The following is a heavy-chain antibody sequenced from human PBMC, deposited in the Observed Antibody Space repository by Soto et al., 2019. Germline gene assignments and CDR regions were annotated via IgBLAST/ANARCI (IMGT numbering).Heavy chain of an antibody. CDR1: GYIFTSYG. J-gene: IGHJ4*02. Sequence: ASVKVSCKASGYIFTSYGISWVRQAPGQGLEWMGIINPSSDSTTYAQKFQGRVTMSRDTSTSTVYMELSSLRSGDTAVYYCARSHSYSTSWYDYWGQGTLVTVSS. D-gene: IGHD6-13*01. V-gene: IGHV1-46*01. CDR2: INPSSDST. CDR3: ARSHSYSTSWYDY.